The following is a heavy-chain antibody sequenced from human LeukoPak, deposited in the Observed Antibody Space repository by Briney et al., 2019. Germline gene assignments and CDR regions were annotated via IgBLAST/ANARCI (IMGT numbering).Heavy chain of an antibody. CDR1: GYTFTSYY. J-gene: IGHJ4*02. V-gene: IGHV1-46*01. CDR3: ARDRKGLLWFGELLSDFDY. Sequence: ASVKVSCKASGYTFTSYYMHWVRQAPGQGLEWMGIINPSGGITSYAQKFQGRVTMTRDTSISTAYMELSRLRSDDTAVYYCARDRKGLLWFGELLSDFDYWGQGTLVTVSS. D-gene: IGHD3-10*01. CDR2: INPSGGIT.